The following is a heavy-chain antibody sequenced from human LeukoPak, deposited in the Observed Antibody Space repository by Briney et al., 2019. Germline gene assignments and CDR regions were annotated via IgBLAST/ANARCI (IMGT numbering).Heavy chain of an antibody. D-gene: IGHD6-19*01. Sequence: GGSLRLSCAASGFTFSSYWMHWVRQAPGKGLVWVSRINSDGSSTSYADSVKGRFTISRDNAKNTLYLQMNSLRAEDTALYYCAKDIWVRSSGWYLWSNFDYWGQGTLVTVSS. CDR3: AKDIWVRSSGWYLWSNFDY. V-gene: IGHV3-74*01. CDR2: INSDGSST. J-gene: IGHJ4*02. CDR1: GFTFSSYW.